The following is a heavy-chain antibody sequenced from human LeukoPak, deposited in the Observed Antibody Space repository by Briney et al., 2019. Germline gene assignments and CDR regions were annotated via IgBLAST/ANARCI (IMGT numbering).Heavy chain of an antibody. J-gene: IGHJ5*02. CDR3: AKDRNYYDSSGYNDH. D-gene: IGHD3-22*01. V-gene: IGHV3-23*01. CDR1: GFTFSSYA. CDR2: ISGSGGST. Sequence: PGGSLRLSCAASGFTFSSYAMSWLRQAPGKGLEWVSAISGSGGSTYYADSVKGRFTISRDNSKNTLYLQMNSLRTEDTAVYYCAKDRNYYDSSGYNDHWGQGTLVTVSS.